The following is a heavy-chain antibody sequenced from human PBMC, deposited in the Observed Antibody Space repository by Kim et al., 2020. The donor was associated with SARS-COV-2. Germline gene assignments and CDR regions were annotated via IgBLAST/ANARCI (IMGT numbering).Heavy chain of an antibody. Sequence: SETLSLTCAVYGGSFSGYYWSWIRQPPGKGLEWIGEINHSGSTNYNPSLKSRATISVDTSKNQFSLKLSSVTAADTAVYYCARRTMSSSRYGADFDYWGQGTLVTVSS. J-gene: IGHJ4*02. CDR2: INHSGST. CDR3: ARRTMSSSRYGADFDY. D-gene: IGHD6-13*01. V-gene: IGHV4-34*01. CDR1: GGSFSGYY.